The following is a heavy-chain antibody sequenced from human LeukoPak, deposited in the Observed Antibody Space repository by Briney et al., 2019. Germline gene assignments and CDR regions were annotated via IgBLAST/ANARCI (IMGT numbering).Heavy chain of an antibody. J-gene: IGHJ6*02. CDR1: GFTFSSYG. CDR3: ARERYGMDV. CDR2: IWYDGSNK. V-gene: IGHV3-33*01. Sequence: PGGSLRLSCAASGFTFSSYGMHWVRQAPGKGLEWVAVIWYDGSNKYYADSVKGRFTISRDNSKSTLYLQMNSLRAEDTAVYYCARERYGMDVWGQGTTVTVSS.